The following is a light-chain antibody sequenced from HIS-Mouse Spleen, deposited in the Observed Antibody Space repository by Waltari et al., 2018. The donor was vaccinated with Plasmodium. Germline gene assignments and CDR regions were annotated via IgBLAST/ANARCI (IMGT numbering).Light chain of an antibody. J-gene: IGLJ3*02. CDR3: YSTDSSGNHRV. Sequence: SYELTQPPSVSVSPGQTARITCSGDALPKKYAYWYQQTSGQAPVLVIYGDSKRPSGIPERFSGSSSGTMATLTISGAQVEDEADYYCYSTDSSGNHRVFGGGTKLTVL. CDR1: ALPKKY. V-gene: IGLV3-10*01. CDR2: GDS.